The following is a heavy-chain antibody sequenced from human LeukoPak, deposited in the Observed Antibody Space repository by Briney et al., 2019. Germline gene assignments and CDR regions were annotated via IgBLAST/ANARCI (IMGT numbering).Heavy chain of an antibody. CDR1: GFTFGDYA. CDR2: IRSKAYGGTT. CDR3: TRAAWGSRSYYFDY. Sequence: GGSLRLSCTASGFTFGDYAMSWVRQAPGKGLEWVGFIRSKAYGGTTEYAASVKGRFTISRDDSKSIAYLQMNSLKTEDTAVYYCTRAAWGSRSYYFDYWGQGTLVTVSS. V-gene: IGHV3-49*04. J-gene: IGHJ4*02. D-gene: IGHD6-6*01.